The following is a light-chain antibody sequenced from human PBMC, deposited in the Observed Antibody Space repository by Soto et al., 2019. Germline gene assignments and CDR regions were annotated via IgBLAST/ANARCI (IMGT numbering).Light chain of an antibody. CDR2: WAS. J-gene: IGKJ4*01. V-gene: IGKV4-1*01. Sequence: DILMTQSPDSLAVSLGERATINCKSSQSVLYSSNNKNYLAWYQQKPGQPPKVLIYWASTRESGVPDRFSGSESGTDFTLTISSLQAEDVAVYYCQQYYSTLLTFGGGTKVDIK. CDR1: QSVLYSSNNKNY. CDR3: QQYYSTLLT.